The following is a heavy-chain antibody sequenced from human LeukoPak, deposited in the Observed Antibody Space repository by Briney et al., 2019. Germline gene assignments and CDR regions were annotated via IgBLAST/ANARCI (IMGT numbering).Heavy chain of an antibody. D-gene: IGHD2-15*01. Sequence: PGGSLRLSCAASGFTFSSYAMSWVRQAPGKGLEWVGFIRSKAYGGTTEYAASVKGRFTISRDDSKSIAYLQMNSLKTEDTAVYYCTRDRGRGSALAYYFDYWGQGTLVTVSS. J-gene: IGHJ4*02. V-gene: IGHV3-49*04. CDR1: GFTFSSYA. CDR2: IRSKAYGGTT. CDR3: TRDRGRGSALAYYFDY.